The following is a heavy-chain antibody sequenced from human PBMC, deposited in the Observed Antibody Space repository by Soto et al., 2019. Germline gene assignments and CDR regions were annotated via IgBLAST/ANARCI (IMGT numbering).Heavy chain of an antibody. CDR3: TRDNGRGYWLAYYYYYCLDV. V-gene: IGHV1-18*01. J-gene: IGHJ6*02. Sequence: GASVKVSCTASGYPLTSYGVRWVRQAPGQGLEWMGWLSAYNGTTNYAQKLQGRVTMPTDTSTSTAYMELRILRSDDTPVYYCTRDNGRGYWLAYYYYYCLDVWGQGTTVTVSS. CDR2: LSAYNGTT. D-gene: IGHD3-22*01. CDR1: GYPLTSYG.